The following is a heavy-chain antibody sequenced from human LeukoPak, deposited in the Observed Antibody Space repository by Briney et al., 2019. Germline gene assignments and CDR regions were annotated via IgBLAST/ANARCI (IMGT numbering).Heavy chain of an antibody. J-gene: IGHJ4*02. D-gene: IGHD6-13*01. Sequence: PSETLSLTCTVSGGSISSSSYYWGWIRQPPGKGLEWIGSIYYSGSTYYNPSLKSRVTISVDTSKNQFSLKLSSVTAADTAVYYCARDNEVRLLKQQLSTLDYWGQGTLVTVSS. CDR3: ARDNEVRLLKQQLSTLDY. CDR1: GGSISSSSYY. V-gene: IGHV4-39*07. CDR2: IYYSGST.